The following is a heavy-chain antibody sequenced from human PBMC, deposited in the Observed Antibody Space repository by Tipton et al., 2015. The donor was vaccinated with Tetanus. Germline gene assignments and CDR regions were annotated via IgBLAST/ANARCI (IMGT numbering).Heavy chain of an antibody. CDR1: GYIFNNYW. CDR2: IYPGDSDT. CDR3: ARAHCTDGVCNFDF. J-gene: IGHJ4*02. D-gene: IGHD2-8*01. V-gene: IGHV5-51*01. Sequence: QLVQSGGEVKKPGESLKISCKGSGYIFNNYWIGWVRQKPGKGLEWMGIIYPGDSDTRYSPSSQGQVTISVDKSINTAYLQWSSLKASDTSMFYCARAHCTDGVCNFDFWGPGALVTVAS.